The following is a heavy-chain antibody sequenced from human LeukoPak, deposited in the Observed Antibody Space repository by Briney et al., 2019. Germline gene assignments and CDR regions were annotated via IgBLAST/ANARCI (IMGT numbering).Heavy chain of an antibody. CDR2: IWYDGSYK. Sequence: GRSLRLSCAASGFTFSSYGMHWVAQAPGKGLEWVAVIWYDGSYKYYADSVKGRFTISRENSNNTLYLQMNSLRAEDTAVYYCARDNGGYNWFDPWGQGTLVTVSS. J-gene: IGHJ5*02. CDR3: ARDNGGYNWFDP. CDR1: GFTFSSYG. D-gene: IGHD2-8*01. V-gene: IGHV3-33*01.